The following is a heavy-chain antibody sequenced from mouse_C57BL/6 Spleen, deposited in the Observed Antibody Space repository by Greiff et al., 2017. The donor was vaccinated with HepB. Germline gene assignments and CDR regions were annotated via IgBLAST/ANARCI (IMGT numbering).Heavy chain of an antibody. J-gene: IGHJ2*01. CDR3: ARNLYYDYDDGSFDY. CDR1: GYTFTDYY. Sequence: VQRVESGPELVKPGASVKISCKASGYTFTDYYINWVKQRPGQGLEWIGWIFPGSGSTYYNEKFKGKATLTVDKSSSTAYMLLSSLTSEDSAVYFCARNLYYDYDDGSFDYWGQGTTLTVSS. CDR2: IFPGSGST. D-gene: IGHD2-4*01. V-gene: IGHV1-75*01.